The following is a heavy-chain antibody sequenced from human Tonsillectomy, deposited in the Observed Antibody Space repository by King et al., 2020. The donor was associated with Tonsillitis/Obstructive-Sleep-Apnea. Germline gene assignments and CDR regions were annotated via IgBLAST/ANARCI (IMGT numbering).Heavy chain of an antibody. D-gene: IGHD3-22*01. Sequence: QLVQSGAEVKKPGASVKVSCKVPGYTVTDLAIHWVRQAPGKGLEWMGGFHPEDTETIYAQKFLGRVTLTEDTSTDTAYMELSSLSSEDTAVYYCATYGKYYYDTSGYYYYLDYWAREPWSPSPQ. J-gene: IGHJ4*02. CDR2: FHPEDTET. V-gene: IGHV1-24*01. CDR1: GYTVTDLA. CDR3: ATYGKYYYDTSGYYYYLDY.